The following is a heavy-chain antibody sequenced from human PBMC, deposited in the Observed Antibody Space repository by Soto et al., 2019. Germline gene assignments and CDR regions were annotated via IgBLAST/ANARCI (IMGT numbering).Heavy chain of an antibody. Sequence: ASVKVSCKASGYTFTDYYMHWVRQAPRQAPEWMGWINLTSSATKYAQNFQGRVTMTRDTSISTAYMELSRLRSDDTAVYYCARDESLDYWGQGTLVTVSS. CDR2: INLTSSAT. CDR1: GYTFTDYY. CDR3: ARDESLDY. J-gene: IGHJ4*02. V-gene: IGHV1-2*02.